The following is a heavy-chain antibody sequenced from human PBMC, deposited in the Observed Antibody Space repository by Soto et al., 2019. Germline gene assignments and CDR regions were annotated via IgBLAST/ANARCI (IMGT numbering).Heavy chain of an antibody. J-gene: IGHJ6*02. CDR2: INAGNGNT. D-gene: IGHD2-2*01. CDR1: GYTFTSYA. V-gene: IGHV1-3*01. Sequence: ASVKVSCKASGYTFTSYAMHWVRQAPGQRLEWMGWINAGNGNTKYSQKFQGRVTITRDTSASTAYMELSSLRSEDTAVYYCARGGYCSSTSCYEFYYYGMDVWGQGTTVTVSS. CDR3: ARGGYCSSTSCYEFYYYGMDV.